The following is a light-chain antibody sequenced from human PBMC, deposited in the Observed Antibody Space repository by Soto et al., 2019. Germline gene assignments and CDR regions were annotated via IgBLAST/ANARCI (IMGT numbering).Light chain of an antibody. J-gene: IGKJ1*01. Sequence: DIQMTQYPSSLSASVGNRVTITCEAGQDIATYLNWYQQKTGKAPNLLIYDASNLETGVPSRLSGGGSGTHFTFTISNLQPEDIATYYCQQYDNLPRTWTFGQGTKVDIK. CDR3: QQYDNLPRTWT. CDR2: DAS. V-gene: IGKV1-33*01. CDR1: QDIATY.